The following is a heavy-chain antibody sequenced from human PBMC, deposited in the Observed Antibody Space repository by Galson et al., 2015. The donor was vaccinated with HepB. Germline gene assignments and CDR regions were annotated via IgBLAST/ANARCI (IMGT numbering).Heavy chain of an antibody. D-gene: IGHD2-2*01. CDR2: INHSGST. J-gene: IGHJ6*03. Sequence: LSLTCAVYGGSFSGYYWSWIRQPPGKGLEWIGEINHSGSTNYNPSLKSRVTISVDTSKNQFSLKLSSVTAADTAVYYCARGVPAEHPEGYYMDVWGKGTTVTVSS. CDR1: GGSFSGYY. V-gene: IGHV4-34*01. CDR3: ARGVPAEHPEGYYMDV.